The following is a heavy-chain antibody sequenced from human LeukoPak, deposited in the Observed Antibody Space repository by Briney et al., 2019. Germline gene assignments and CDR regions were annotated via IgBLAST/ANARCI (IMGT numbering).Heavy chain of an antibody. CDR2: ISWDGGST. CDR1: GFTFDDYA. J-gene: IGHJ6*03. D-gene: IGHD6-25*01. V-gene: IGHV3-43D*04. Sequence: PGGSLRLSCAASGFTFDDYAMHWVRQAPGKGLEWVSLISWDGGSTYYADSVKGRFTIPRDNSKNSLYLQMNSLRAEDTALYYCAKDRGRYYYYMDVWGKGTTVTVSS. CDR3: AKDRGRYYYYMDV.